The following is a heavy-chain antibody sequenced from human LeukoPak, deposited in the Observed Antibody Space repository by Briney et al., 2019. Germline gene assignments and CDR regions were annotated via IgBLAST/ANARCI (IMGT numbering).Heavy chain of an antibody. V-gene: IGHV1-69*04. CDR1: GGTFSSYA. CDR2: IIPILGIA. J-gene: IGHJ6*02. D-gene: IGHD2-2*01. CDR3: ARTIYCSTSSCLYGMDV. Sequence: SVKVFCKASGGTFSSYAISWVRQAPGQGLEWMGRIIPILGIAKDAQKFQGRVTITADKSTSTIYMVLSSLRSEDTAVYYCARTIYCSTSSCLYGMDVWGQGTTVTVSS.